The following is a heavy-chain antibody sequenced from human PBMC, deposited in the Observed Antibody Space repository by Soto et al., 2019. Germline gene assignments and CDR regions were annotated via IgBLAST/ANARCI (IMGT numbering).Heavy chain of an antibody. CDR2: ISGSGGST. CDR3: AKIPHSSSWYLDAFDI. J-gene: IGHJ3*02. CDR1: GFTFSSYA. V-gene: IGHV3-23*01. D-gene: IGHD6-13*01. Sequence: EVQLLESGGGLVQPGGSLRLSCAASGFTFSSYAMSWVRQAPGKGLEWVSAISGSGGSTYYADSVKGRFTISRDNSKNTLYLQMNSLRAEDTAVDYWAKIPHSSSWYLDAFDIWGQGKMVTVSS.